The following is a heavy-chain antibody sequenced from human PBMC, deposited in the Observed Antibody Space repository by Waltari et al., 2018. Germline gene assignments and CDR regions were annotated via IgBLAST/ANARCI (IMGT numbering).Heavy chain of an antibody. Sequence: QVQLQQWGAGLLKPSETLSLTCAVYGGSFSGYYWSWIRPPPGKGLEWIGEINHSGSTNYNPSLKSRVTISVDTSKNQFSLKLSSVTAADTAVYYCARGPPDIVVVPAPPDYWGQGTLVTVSS. V-gene: IGHV4-34*01. CDR2: INHSGST. CDR3: ARGPPDIVVVPAPPDY. D-gene: IGHD2-2*01. CDR1: GGSFSGYY. J-gene: IGHJ4*02.